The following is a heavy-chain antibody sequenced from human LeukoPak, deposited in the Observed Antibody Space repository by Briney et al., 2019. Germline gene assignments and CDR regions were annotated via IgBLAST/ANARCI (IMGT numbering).Heavy chain of an antibody. CDR1: GFTFSSYG. Sequence: PGGSLRLSCAASGFTFSSYGMHWVRQAPGKGLEWVAVISYDGSNKYYADSVKGRFTISRDNSKNTLYLQMNSLRAEDTAVYYCAKGAFDIRGQGTMVTVSS. V-gene: IGHV3-30*18. CDR2: ISYDGSNK. CDR3: AKGAFDI. J-gene: IGHJ3*02.